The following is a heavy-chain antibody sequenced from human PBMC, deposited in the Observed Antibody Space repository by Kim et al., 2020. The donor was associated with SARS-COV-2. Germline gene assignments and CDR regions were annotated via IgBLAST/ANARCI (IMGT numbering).Heavy chain of an antibody. CDR1: GYTFTTYF. CDR3: ARAPSENYGMDV. J-gene: IGHJ6*02. V-gene: IGHV1-46*01. CDR2: INPSGGST. Sequence: ASVKVSCKSSGYTFTTYFIHWVRQAPGQGLEWMGIINPSGGSTTYAQKCQGRVTMTRDTSTRTVYMELSSLTSEDTAVYYCARAPSENYGMDVWGQGTTV.